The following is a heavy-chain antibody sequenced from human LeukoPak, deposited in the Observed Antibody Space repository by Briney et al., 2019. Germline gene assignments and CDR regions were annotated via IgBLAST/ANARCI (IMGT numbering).Heavy chain of an antibody. D-gene: IGHD1-1*01. CDR2: ITHTGGDS. Sequence: GGSLRLSCVASGFTFSSYAMTWVRQAPGKGLDWVAPITHTGGDSYYADSVKGRFAISRDNSKNTLYLEMNDLRAEDTALYFCGKDKTTYNWWEVIESWGQGALVTVSS. CDR3: GKDKTTYNWWEVIES. J-gene: IGHJ4*02. CDR1: GFTFSSYA. V-gene: IGHV3-23*01.